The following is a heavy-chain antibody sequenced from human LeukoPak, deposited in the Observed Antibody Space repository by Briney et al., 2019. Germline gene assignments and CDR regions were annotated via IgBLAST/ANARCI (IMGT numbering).Heavy chain of an antibody. D-gene: IGHD3-16*01. CDR2: ISAYNGHT. CDR3: ARVHSRTRVDDYVWGSPIDFDY. CDR1: GYTFTNYG. J-gene: IGHJ4*02. Sequence: GASVKVSCKASGYTFTNYGVSWVRQAPGQGLEWMGWISAYNGHTNYAQKFQGRVTMTRDTSISTAYMELSRLRSDDTAVYYCARVHSRTRVDDYVWGSPIDFDYWGQGTLVTVSS. V-gene: IGHV1-18*01.